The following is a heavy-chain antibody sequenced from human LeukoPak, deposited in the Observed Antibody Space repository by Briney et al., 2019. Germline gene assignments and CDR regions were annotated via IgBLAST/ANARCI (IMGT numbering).Heavy chain of an antibody. Sequence: PGGSLRLSCAASRFTFSTYAMNWVRQAPGKGLEWVSAISGSGNSTYYADSVKGRFTISRDNSKNTLYLQMNSLRAEDTAVYYCAKTPGPDITMIVVGFYFDYWGQGTLVTVSS. CDR3: AKTPGPDITMIVVGFYFDY. D-gene: IGHD3-22*01. CDR1: RFTFSTYA. J-gene: IGHJ4*02. V-gene: IGHV3-23*01. CDR2: ISGSGNST.